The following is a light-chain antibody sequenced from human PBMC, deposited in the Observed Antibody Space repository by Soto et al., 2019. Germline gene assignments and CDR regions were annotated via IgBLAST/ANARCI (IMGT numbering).Light chain of an antibody. Sequence: DIGMTQSPATLSLSVGDRVTITCRASQTISSFLAWYQQKPGKAPKLLIYRASTIKRGVPSRFSGSGSGTEFTLTISIQPADDVVSYCRPRNIWHPVPFGHGT. CDR2: RAS. V-gene: IGKV1-5*03. CDR3: PRNIWHPVP. CDR1: QTISSF. J-gene: IGKJ5*01.